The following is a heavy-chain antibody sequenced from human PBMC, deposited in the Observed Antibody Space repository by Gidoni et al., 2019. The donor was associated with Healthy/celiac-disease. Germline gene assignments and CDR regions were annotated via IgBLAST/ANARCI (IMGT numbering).Heavy chain of an antibody. CDR3: AAASNWNKTFDP. D-gene: IGHD1-20*01. V-gene: IGHV4-59*01. CDR2: IYYSGST. J-gene: IGHJ5*02. CDR1: GGSISSYY. Sequence: QVQLQESGPGLVKPSETLSLTCTVSGGSISSYYWSWIRQPPGKGLEWIGYIYYSGSTNYNPSLKSRVTISVDTSKNQFSLKLSSVTAADTAVYYCAAASNWNKTFDPWGQGTLVTVSS.